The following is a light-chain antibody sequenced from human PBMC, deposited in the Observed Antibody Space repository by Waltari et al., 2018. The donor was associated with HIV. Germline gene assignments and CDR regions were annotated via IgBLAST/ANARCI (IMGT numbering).Light chain of an antibody. Sequence: DIQMTQSPSTLSASVGDRVTITCRASQRMNTFLAWYQQKPGRAPKLLIYETSSLQSGVPLRFSGSVSGAHFTLTISSLQPDDFATYYCQQYSSFPYSFGQGTKLEIK. V-gene: IGKV1-5*03. CDR2: ETS. CDR3: QQYSSFPYS. J-gene: IGKJ2*03. CDR1: QRMNTF.